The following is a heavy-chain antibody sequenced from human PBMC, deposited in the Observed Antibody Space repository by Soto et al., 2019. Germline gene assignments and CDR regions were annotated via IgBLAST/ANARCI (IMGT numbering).Heavy chain of an antibody. CDR2: IYYTGST. D-gene: IGHD3-22*01. J-gene: IGHJ4*02. V-gene: IGHV4-59*01. Sequence: PSETLSLTCTVSGDSITNYYWSWIRQPPGKGLEWVGNIYYTGSTNYNPSLKSRVTISIDTSKNQFSLRLSSVTAADTAVYYCARGMGYDSSGYYYGYWGQGTLVTVSS. CDR1: GDSITNYY. CDR3: ARGMGYDSSGYYYGY.